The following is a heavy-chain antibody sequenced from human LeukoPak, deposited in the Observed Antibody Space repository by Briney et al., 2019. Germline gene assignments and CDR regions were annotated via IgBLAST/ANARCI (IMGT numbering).Heavy chain of an antibody. CDR1: GFTFSSYW. CDR3: ARVPLWFGGGVDYYGIDV. D-gene: IGHD3-10*01. Sequence: GGSLRLSCAASGFTFSSYWMHWVRQAPGKGLVWVSRINSDGSSTSYADSVKGRFTISRDNAKNTLYLQMNSLRAEDTAVYYCARVPLWFGGGVDYYGIDVWGQGTTVTVSS. CDR2: INSDGSST. J-gene: IGHJ6*02. V-gene: IGHV3-74*01.